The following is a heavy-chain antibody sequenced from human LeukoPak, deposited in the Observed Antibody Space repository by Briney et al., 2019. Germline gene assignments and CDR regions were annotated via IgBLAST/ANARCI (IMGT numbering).Heavy chain of an antibody. CDR2: IYSGGST. J-gene: IGHJ4*02. D-gene: IGHD2-2*01. CDR3: ARNQGSQFDY. CDR1: GFTFTNYA. Sequence: PGGSLRLSCAASGFTFTNYAMNWVRQAPGKGLEWVSVIYSGGSTYYADSVKGRFTISRDNPKNTLYLQMNSLRAEDTAVYYCARNQGSQFDYWGQGTLVTVSS. V-gene: IGHV3-66*01.